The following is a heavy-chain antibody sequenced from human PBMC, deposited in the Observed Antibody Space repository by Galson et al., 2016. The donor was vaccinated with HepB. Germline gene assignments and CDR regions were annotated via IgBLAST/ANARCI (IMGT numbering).Heavy chain of an antibody. CDR3: ASQWFGEISDYFDY. CDR2: IYSGGST. V-gene: IGHV3-53*04. Sequence: SLRLSCAVSGFTVSISYMARVRQAPGKGLEWVSTIYSGGSTYYADSVKGRFTISRHNSKNTLYLQMNSLRPDDTAVYYCASQWFGEISDYFDYWGQGTPVTVSS. J-gene: IGHJ4*02. D-gene: IGHD3-10*01. CDR1: GFTVSISY.